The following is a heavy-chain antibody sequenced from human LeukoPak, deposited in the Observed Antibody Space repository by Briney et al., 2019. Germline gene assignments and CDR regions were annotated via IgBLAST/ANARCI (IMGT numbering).Heavy chain of an antibody. CDR1: GGSISSSSYY. CDR2: IYYSGST. V-gene: IGHV4-39*01. CDR3: ASAYSSGWYAWYYYYMDV. D-gene: IGHD6-19*01. J-gene: IGHJ6*03. Sequence: SETLSLTCTVSGGSISSSSYYWGWIRQPPGKGLEWIGSIYYSGSTYYNPSLKSRVTISVDTSKNQFSLKLSSVTAADTAVYYCASAYSSGWYAWYYYYMDVWGKGTTVTISS.